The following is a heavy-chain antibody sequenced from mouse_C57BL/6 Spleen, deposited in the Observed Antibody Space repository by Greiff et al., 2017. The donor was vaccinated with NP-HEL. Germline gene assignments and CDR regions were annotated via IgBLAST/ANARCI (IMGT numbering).Heavy chain of an antibody. CDR3: ARGITTVVASPAY. CDR1: GYAFSSSW. CDR2: IYPGDGDT. D-gene: IGHD1-1*01. Sequence: VQLQQSGPELVKPGASVKISCKASGYAFSSSWMNWVKQRHGKGLEWIGRIYPGDGDTNYNGKFKGKATLTADKSSSTAYMQLSSLTSEDSAVYFCARGITTVVASPAYWGQGTLVTVSA. V-gene: IGHV1-82*01. J-gene: IGHJ3*01.